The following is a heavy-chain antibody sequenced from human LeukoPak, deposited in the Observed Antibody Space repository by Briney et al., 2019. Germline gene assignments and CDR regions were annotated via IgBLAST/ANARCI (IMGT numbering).Heavy chain of an antibody. CDR2: IYYSGST. CDR1: GGSISSGGYY. Sequence: SETLFLTCTVSGGSISSGGYYWSWIRQHPGKGLEWIGYIYYSGSTYYNPSLKSRVTISVDTSKNQFSLKLSSVTAADTAVYYCAREVAVAGTNAFDIWGQGTMVTVSS. V-gene: IGHV4-31*03. D-gene: IGHD6-19*01. J-gene: IGHJ3*02. CDR3: AREVAVAGTNAFDI.